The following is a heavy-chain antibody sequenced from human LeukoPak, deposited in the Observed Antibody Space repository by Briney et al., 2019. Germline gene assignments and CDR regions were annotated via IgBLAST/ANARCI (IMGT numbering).Heavy chain of an antibody. J-gene: IGHJ4*02. CDR2: IYPGDSDT. D-gene: IGHD2-15*01. CDR1: GYSFTNYW. CDR3: AREGGLGYCYGAYCD. V-gene: IGHV5-51*01. Sequence: GESLKVSCKGSGYSFTNYWIGWVRQVPGKGLECMGIIYPGDSDTRYSPSFQGQVTISVDKSTSTAYLQWSSLKASDTAMYYCAREGGLGYCYGAYCDWGQGTLVTVSS.